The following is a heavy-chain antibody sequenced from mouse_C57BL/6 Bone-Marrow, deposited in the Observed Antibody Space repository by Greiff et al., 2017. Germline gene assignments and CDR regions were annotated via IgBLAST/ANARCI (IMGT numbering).Heavy chain of an antibody. CDR2: ISYDGSN. CDR1: GYSITSGYY. J-gene: IGHJ1*03. Sequence: EVKVEESGPGLVKPSQSLSLTCSVTGYSITSGYYWNWIRQFPGNKLEWMGYISYDGSNNYNPSLKNRISITRDTSKNQFFLKLNSVTTEDTATYYCARADYSNSSPFDVWGTGTTVTVSS. D-gene: IGHD2-5*01. V-gene: IGHV3-6*01. CDR3: ARADYSNSSPFDV.